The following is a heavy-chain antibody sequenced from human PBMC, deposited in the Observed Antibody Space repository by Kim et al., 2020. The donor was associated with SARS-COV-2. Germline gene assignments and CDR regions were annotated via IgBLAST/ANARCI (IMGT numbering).Heavy chain of an antibody. J-gene: IGHJ4*02. Sequence: GTTEYAASVKGRFTISRDDSKSIAYLQMNSLKTEDTAVYYCTRARGQSDYWGQGTLVTVSS. CDR3: TRARGQSDY. CDR2: GTT. V-gene: IGHV3-49*02.